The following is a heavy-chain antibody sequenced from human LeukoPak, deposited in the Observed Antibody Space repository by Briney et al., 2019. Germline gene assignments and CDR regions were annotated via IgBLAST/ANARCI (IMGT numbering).Heavy chain of an antibody. CDR1: GYTFTGYY. Sequence: ASVKVSCKASGYTFTGYYIHGVRQAPGQGLEWMGRINPNSGGTNYAQKFQGRLTMTRDTCISTGYMELSRLRSDDTAVYYCARGGGTVTMIVVVIPDWGQGTLVTVSS. D-gene: IGHD3-22*01. CDR2: INPNSGGT. CDR3: ARGGGTVTMIVVVIPD. J-gene: IGHJ4*01. V-gene: IGHV1-2*06.